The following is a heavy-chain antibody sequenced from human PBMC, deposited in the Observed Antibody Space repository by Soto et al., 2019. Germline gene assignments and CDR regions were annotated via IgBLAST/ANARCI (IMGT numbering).Heavy chain of an antibody. CDR2: INPSGGST. J-gene: IGHJ4*02. CDR1: GYTFTNYY. V-gene: IGHV1-46*03. D-gene: IGHD3-22*01. Sequence: GASVKVSCKASGYTFTNYYMHWVRQAPGQGLEWMGIINPSGGSTTYAQKFQGRLTMTRDTSTSTVYMELSSLRSEDTAAYYCTRGRGSSGYYLSYFDYWGQGTLVTVSS. CDR3: TRGRGSSGYYLSYFDY.